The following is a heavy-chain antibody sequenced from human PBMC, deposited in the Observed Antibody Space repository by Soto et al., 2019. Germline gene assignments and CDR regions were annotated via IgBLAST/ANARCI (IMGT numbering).Heavy chain of an antibody. D-gene: IGHD3-22*01. CDR1: GYTFTSYA. CDR3: AGGAYYYDSSGYYHY. CDR2: INAGNSDT. V-gene: IGHV1-3*01. Sequence: ASVKVSCKASGYTFTSYAIHWVRQAPGQRLEWMGWINAGNSDTTYSQKFQGRVTITTDTSASTAYMELSSLRSEDTAVYYCAGGAYYYDSSGYYHYWGQG. J-gene: IGHJ4*02.